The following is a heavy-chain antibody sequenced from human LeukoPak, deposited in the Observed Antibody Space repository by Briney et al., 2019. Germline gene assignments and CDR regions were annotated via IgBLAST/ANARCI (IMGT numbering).Heavy chain of an antibody. V-gene: IGHV3-30*02. CDR1: GFTFSSYA. D-gene: IGHD3-3*01. CDR3: AKYLSDAIWSGFIDY. CDR2: IRYDGSNK. Sequence: GGSLRLSCPASGFTFSSYAMHWVRQAPGKGLEWVAFIRYDGSNKYYVDSVKGRFTISRDNSKNTLYLQMNSLRAEDTAVYYCAKYLSDAIWSGFIDYWGQGTLVTVSS. J-gene: IGHJ4*02.